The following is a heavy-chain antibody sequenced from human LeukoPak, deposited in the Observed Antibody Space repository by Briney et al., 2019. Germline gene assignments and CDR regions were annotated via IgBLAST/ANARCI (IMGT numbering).Heavy chain of an antibody. Sequence: MTSETLSLTCAVYGGSFSGYYWSWIRQPPGKGLEWIWEINHSGSTNYNPSLKSRVTISVDTSKNQFSLKLSSVTAADTAVYYCARAGPGRRIEARLRWFDPWAREPWSPSPQ. V-gene: IGHV4-34*01. CDR2: INHSGST. D-gene: IGHD6-6*01. J-gene: IGHJ5*02. CDR3: ARAGPGRRIEARLRWFDP. CDR1: GGSFSGYY.